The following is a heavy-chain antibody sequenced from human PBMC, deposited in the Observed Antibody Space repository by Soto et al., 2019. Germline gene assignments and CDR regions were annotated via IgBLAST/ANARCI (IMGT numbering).Heavy chain of an antibody. V-gene: IGHV1-46*03. J-gene: IGHJ2*01. Sequence: ASVKVSCTASGYTFTSYYMHWVRQAPGQGLEWMGIINPSGGSTSYAQKFQGRVTMTRDTSTSTVYMELSSLRSEDTAVYYCALLGYCSSTSCYGDFDLWGRGTLVTVSS. CDR2: INPSGGST. CDR1: GYTFTSYY. D-gene: IGHD2-2*01. CDR3: ALLGYCSSTSCYGDFDL.